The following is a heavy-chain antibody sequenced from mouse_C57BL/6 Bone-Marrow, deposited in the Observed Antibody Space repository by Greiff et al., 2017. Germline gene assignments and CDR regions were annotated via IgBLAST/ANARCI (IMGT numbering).Heavy chain of an antibody. V-gene: IGHV5-6*01. CDR1: GFTFSSYG. J-gene: IGHJ1*03. CDR2: ISSGGSYT. Sequence: EVQVVESGGDLVKPGGSLKLSCAASGFTFSSYGTSWVRQTPDKRLEWVATISSGGSYTSYPDSGKGGFTISRDNAKNTLYLQMSSLKSEDTAMYYCARQNYGNYGYFDVWGTGTTVTVSS. CDR3: ARQNYGNYGYFDV. D-gene: IGHD2-1*01.